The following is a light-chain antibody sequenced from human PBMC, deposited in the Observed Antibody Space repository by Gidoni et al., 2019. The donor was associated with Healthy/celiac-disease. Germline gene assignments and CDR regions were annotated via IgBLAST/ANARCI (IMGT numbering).Light chain of an antibody. V-gene: IGKV1-8*01. Sequence: TITCRASQGISSYLAWYQQKPGKAPKLLIYAASTLQSGVPSRFSGSGSGTDFTLTISCLQSEDLATYYCQQYYSYPRTFGQXTKVEIK. J-gene: IGKJ1*01. CDR1: QGISSY. CDR2: AAS. CDR3: QQYYSYPRT.